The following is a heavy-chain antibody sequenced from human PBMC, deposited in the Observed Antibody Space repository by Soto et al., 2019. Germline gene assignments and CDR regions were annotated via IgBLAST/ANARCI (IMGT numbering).Heavy chain of an antibody. D-gene: IGHD5-12*01. CDR1: GYTFTSYG. V-gene: IGHV1-18*01. J-gene: IGHJ3*02. Sequence: VSVKVSCKSSGYTFTSYGISWVRQAPGQGLEWMGWISAYNGNTNYAQKLQGRVTMTTDTSTSTAYMELRSLRSDDTAVYYCARDREWLRSSRQAFDIWGQGTMVTVSS. CDR3: ARDREWLRSSRQAFDI. CDR2: ISAYNGNT.